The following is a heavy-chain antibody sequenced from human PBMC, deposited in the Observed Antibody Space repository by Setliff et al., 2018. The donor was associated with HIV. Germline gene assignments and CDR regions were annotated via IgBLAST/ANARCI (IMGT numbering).Heavy chain of an antibody. Sequence: SETLSLTCTASGGSINSGSYYWSWIRQPAGKGLEWIGHIYTSGSTNYNPSLKSRVTISVDTSKNQFSLKLTSVTAADTAVYYCARAPYYDFWSGYFSLTNLHVFDIWGQGTMVTVSS. D-gene: IGHD3-3*01. CDR3: ARAPYYDFWSGYFSLTNLHVFDI. CDR2: IYTSGST. V-gene: IGHV4-61*09. J-gene: IGHJ3*02. CDR1: GGSINSGSYY.